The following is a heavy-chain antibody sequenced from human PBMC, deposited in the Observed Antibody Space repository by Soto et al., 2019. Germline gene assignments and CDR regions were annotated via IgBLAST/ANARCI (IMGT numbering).Heavy chain of an antibody. CDR1: GGSISEKY. D-gene: IGHD6-13*01. Sequence: SETLSLTCIVSGGSISEKYWNWVRQPPGKGLEWIGLIFANGHTDYNPSLKSRVTMSVDASKDQFSLRLTSMTAADTAVYYCVASLAASGLNWLDPWGRGTLVTVS. CDR2: IFANGHT. V-gene: IGHV4-4*07. J-gene: IGHJ5*02. CDR3: VASLAASGLNWLDP.